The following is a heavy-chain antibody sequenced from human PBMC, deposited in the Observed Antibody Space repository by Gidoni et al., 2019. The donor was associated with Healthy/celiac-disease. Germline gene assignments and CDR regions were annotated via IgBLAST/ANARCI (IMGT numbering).Heavy chain of an antibody. CDR2: IYYSGST. CDR1: GGSISSSSYY. V-gene: IGHV4-39*07. J-gene: IGHJ4*02. CDR3: ATGTRGDFYTPGPTTRTALFDY. D-gene: IGHD1-1*01. Sequence: QLQLQESGPGLVKPSETLSLTCTVSGGSISSSSYYWGWIRQPPGKGLEWIGSIYYSGSTYYNPSLKSRVTISVDTSKNQFSLKLSSVTAADTAVYYCATGTRGDFYTPGPTTRTALFDYWGQGTLVTVSS.